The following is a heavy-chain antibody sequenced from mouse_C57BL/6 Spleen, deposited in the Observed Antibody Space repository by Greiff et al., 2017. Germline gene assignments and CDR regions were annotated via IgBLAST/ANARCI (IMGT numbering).Heavy chain of an antibody. Sequence: QVQLQQSGPGLVQPSQSLSITCTVSGFSLTSYGVHWVRQSPGKGLEWLGVIGSGGSTDYNAAFISRLSISKDNSKSQVFFKMNSLQADDTAIYYCARTGGSSSAWFAYWGQGTLVTVSA. CDR1: GFSLTSYG. D-gene: IGHD1-1*01. J-gene: IGHJ3*01. CDR3: ARTGGSSSAWFAY. V-gene: IGHV2-2*01. CDR2: IGSGGST.